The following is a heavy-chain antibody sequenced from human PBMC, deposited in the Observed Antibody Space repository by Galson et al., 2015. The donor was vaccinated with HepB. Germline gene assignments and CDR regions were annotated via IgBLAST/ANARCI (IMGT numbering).Heavy chain of an antibody. Sequence: SLRLSCAASGFTFSLYAMHWIRQAPGKGLEWVALISYDGSNKYYADSVKGRFTTSRDNSKNTLYLQMNSLRADDTAVYYCAKDYGTRGDHSDYGHFDHWGQGTLVTVSS. V-gene: IGHV3-30-3*01. D-gene: IGHD4-11*01. CDR3: AKDYGTRGDHSDYGHFDH. J-gene: IGHJ4*02. CDR2: ISYDGSNK. CDR1: GFTFSLYA.